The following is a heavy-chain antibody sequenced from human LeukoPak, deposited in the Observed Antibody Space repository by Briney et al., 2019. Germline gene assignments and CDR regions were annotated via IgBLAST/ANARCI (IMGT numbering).Heavy chain of an antibody. CDR1: GFTFSSYW. Sequence: GGSLRLSCAASGFTFSSYWMHWVRQAPGKGLVWVSYISGDGSSTTYADSVKGRFTISRDNSKNTLYLQMNSPRPEDTAVYYCAKDVSRGSGALGDYWGQGTLVTVSS. V-gene: IGHV3-74*01. CDR3: AKDVSRGSGALGDY. D-gene: IGHD3-10*01. CDR2: ISGDGSST. J-gene: IGHJ4*02.